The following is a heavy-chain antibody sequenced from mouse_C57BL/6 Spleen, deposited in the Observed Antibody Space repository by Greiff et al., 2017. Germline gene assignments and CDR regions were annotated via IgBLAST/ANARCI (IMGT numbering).Heavy chain of an antibody. J-gene: IGHJ1*03. V-gene: IGHV1-19*01. Sequence: VQLKQSGPVLVKPGASVKMSCKASGYTFTDYYMNWVKQSHGKSLEWIGVINPYNGGTSYNQKFKGKATLTVDKSSSTAYMELNSLTSEVSAVYYCARFSNYGYFDVWGTGTTVTVSS. CDR2: INPYNGGT. CDR1: GYTFTDYY. D-gene: IGHD2-5*01. CDR3: ARFSNYGYFDV.